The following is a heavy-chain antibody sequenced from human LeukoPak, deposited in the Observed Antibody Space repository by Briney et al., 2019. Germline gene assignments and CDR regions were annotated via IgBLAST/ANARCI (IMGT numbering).Heavy chain of an antibody. V-gene: IGHV4-34*01. CDR2: INHSGSA. CDR3: ARVFVVLRFLEWLSQDYGMDV. Sequence: SETLSLTCAVYGGSLSGYYWRWIRQPPGEGREWGGEINHSGSANCSPYIKSRATISVDTSKNQFSLKLRSVTGADTAVYYCARVFVVLRFLEWLSQDYGMDVWGQGTTVTVSS. J-gene: IGHJ6*02. D-gene: IGHD3-3*01. CDR1: GGSLSGYY.